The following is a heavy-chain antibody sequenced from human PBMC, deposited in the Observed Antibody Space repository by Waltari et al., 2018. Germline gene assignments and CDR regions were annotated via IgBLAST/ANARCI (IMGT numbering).Heavy chain of an antibody. CDR1: GYSISSGYY. V-gene: IGHV4-38-2*01. J-gene: IGHJ6*02. Sequence: QVQLLESGPGLVKPSETLSLTCAVSGYSISSGYYWGWIRQPPGKGLEWIGSIYHSGSTYYNPSLKSRVTISVDTSKNQFSLKLSSVTAADTAVYYCARVAVGMTTVSYYYYGMDVWGQGTTVTVSS. CDR3: ARVAVGMTTVSYYYYGMDV. CDR2: IYHSGST. D-gene: IGHD4-17*01.